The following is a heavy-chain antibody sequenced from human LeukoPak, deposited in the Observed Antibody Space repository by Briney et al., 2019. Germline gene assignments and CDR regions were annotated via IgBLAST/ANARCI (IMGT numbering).Heavy chain of an antibody. V-gene: IGHV1-8*01. Sequence: GASVKVSCKASGYTFTSYDINWVRQATGQGLEWMGWMNPNSGNTGYAQKFQGRVTITRNTSISTAYMELSSLRSEDTAVYYCARASRITIFGVVIGGGYYFDYWGQGTLVTVSS. CDR3: ARASRITIFGVVIGGGYYFDY. D-gene: IGHD3-3*01. J-gene: IGHJ4*02. CDR1: GYTFTSYD. CDR2: MNPNSGNT.